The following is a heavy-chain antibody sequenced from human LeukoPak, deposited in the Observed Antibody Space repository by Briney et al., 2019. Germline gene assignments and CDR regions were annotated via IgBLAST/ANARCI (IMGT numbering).Heavy chain of an antibody. CDR1: GFTFSNYW. CDR2: IHSDGSST. D-gene: IGHD3-9*01. Sequence: GGSLRLSCAASGFTFSNYWMHWVRQAPGKGLVWVSRIHSDGSSTYYADSVKGRFTISRDNSKNTLYLQMNSLRAEDTAVYYCAIGYYDILTGYQNTVYFDYWGQGTLVTVSS. J-gene: IGHJ4*02. V-gene: IGHV3-74*01. CDR3: AIGYYDILTGYQNTVYFDY.